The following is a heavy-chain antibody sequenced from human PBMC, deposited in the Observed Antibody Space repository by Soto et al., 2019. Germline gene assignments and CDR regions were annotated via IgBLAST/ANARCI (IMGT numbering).Heavy chain of an antibody. Sequence: ASVKVSCKASGYTFTSYGISWVRQAPGQGLEWMGWISAYNGNTNYAQKLQGRVTMTTDTSTSTAYMELRSLRSDDTAVYYCARRTYYDFWSGYSRYYYYGMDVWGQGTTVTVS. V-gene: IGHV1-18*01. CDR3: ARRTYYDFWSGYSRYYYYGMDV. J-gene: IGHJ6*02. D-gene: IGHD3-3*01. CDR1: GYTFTSYG. CDR2: ISAYNGNT.